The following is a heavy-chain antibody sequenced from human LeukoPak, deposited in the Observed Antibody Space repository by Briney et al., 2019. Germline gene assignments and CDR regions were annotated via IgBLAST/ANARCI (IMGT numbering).Heavy chain of an antibody. Sequence: ASVKVSCKASGGTFSSYAISRVRQAPGQGLEWMGRIIPILGIANYAQKFQGRITITADKSTSTAYMELSSLRSEDTAVYYCARVIITSQNIDYYGMDVWGQGTTVTVSS. CDR3: ARVIITSQNIDYYGMDV. CDR1: GGTFSSYA. D-gene: IGHD3-9*01. J-gene: IGHJ6*02. CDR2: IIPILGIA. V-gene: IGHV1-69*04.